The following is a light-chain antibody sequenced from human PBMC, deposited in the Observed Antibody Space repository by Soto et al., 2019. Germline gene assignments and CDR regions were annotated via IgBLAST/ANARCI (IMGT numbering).Light chain of an antibody. Sequence: EIVLTQSPATLSLSPGERATLSYRASQSVSSFLAWYQQQPGQAPRLLIYDASNRATGVPARFSGSGSGTDFTLTISSLEPEDFAVYYCQQRFNWPLTFGQGTRLEIK. J-gene: IGKJ5*01. CDR1: QSVSSF. CDR3: QQRFNWPLT. CDR2: DAS. V-gene: IGKV3-11*01.